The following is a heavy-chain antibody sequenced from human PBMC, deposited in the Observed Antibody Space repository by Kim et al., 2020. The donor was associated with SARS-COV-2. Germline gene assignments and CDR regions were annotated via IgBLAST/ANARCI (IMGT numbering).Heavy chain of an antibody. CDR2: IYHSGST. D-gene: IGHD3-3*01. CDR1: GGSISSSNW. Sequence: SETLSLTCAVSGGSISSSNWWSWVRQPPGKGLEWIGEIYHSGSTNYNPSLKSRVTISVDKSKNQFSLKLSSVTAADTAVYYCARDKRITIFGVVRYYFDYWGQGTLVTVSS. J-gene: IGHJ4*02. CDR3: ARDKRITIFGVVRYYFDY. V-gene: IGHV4-4*02.